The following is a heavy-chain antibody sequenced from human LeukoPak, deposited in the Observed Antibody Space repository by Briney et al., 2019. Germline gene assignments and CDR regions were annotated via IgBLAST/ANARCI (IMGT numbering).Heavy chain of an antibody. CDR2: IYYSGST. J-gene: IGHJ4*02. CDR1: GDSISSYY. Sequence: PSETLSLTCTVSGDSISSYYWCWIRQPPRKGLEWIGYIYYSGSTNYNPSLKSRVPISVDTSKNQFSLKLSSVTAADTAVYYCARYYYDSSSYRVDYWGQGTLVTVSS. V-gene: IGHV4-59*01. CDR3: ARYYYDSSSYRVDY. D-gene: IGHD3-22*01.